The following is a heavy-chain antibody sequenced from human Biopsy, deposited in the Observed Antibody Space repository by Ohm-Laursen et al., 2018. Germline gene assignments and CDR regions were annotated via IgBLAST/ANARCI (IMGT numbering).Heavy chain of an antibody. Sequence: GSLRLSCTASGFTFSTYEMNWVRQAPGKGLEWVGRIKSKTDGGTTDYAAPVKDRFTISRDNSKNNLYLQMNSLKTEDTAVYYCTTDTSSWYNYFDYWGQGTLVTVSS. CDR3: TTDTSSWYNYFDY. CDR1: GFTFSTYE. V-gene: IGHV3-15*01. J-gene: IGHJ4*02. CDR2: IKSKTDGGTT. D-gene: IGHD6-13*01.